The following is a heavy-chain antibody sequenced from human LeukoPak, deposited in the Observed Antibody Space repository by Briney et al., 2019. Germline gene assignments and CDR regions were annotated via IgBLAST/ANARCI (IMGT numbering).Heavy chain of an antibody. D-gene: IGHD1-26*01. V-gene: IGHV3-7*01. CDR3: VRQMVGASFDY. CDR2: IKQDGSET. CDR1: GFTFSNAW. Sequence: PGGSLRLSCAASGFTFSNAWMSWVRQAPGKGLEWVANIKQDGSETYYVDSVRGRFTFSRDNAENSVYLQMNSLRAEDTAVYYCVRQMVGASFDYWGQGTLVTVSS. J-gene: IGHJ4*02.